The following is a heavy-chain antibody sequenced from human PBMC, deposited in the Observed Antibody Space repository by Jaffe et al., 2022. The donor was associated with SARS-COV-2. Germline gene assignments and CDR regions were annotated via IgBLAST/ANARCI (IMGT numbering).Heavy chain of an antibody. CDR3: ARGETPSDPYYYGMDV. CDR1: GFTFSSYG. V-gene: IGHV3-33*01. D-gene: IGHD2-21*01. CDR2: IWYDGSNK. J-gene: IGHJ6*02. Sequence: QVQLVESGGGVVQPGRSLRLSCAASGFTFSSYGMHWVRQAPGKGLEWVAVIWYDGSNKYYADSVKGRFTISRDNSKNTLYLQMNSLRAEDTAVYYCARGETPSDPYYYGMDVWGQGTTVTVSS.